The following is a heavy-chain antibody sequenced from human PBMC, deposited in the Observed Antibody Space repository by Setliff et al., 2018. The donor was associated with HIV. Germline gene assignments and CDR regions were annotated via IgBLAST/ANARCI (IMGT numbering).Heavy chain of an antibody. D-gene: IGHD3-10*01. CDR2: IYYTGNT. CDR3: ARHARGSCDSWFAQAYSFNY. Sequence: SETLSLTCTVSGGSISGYYWGWIRQPPGKGLEWVGTIYYTGNTFYNPSLKSRISISVDTSKDYLSLKLTSVSAADTATYFCARHARGSCDSWFAQAYSFNYWGQGGLVTVSS. J-gene: IGHJ4*02. CDR1: GGSISGYY. V-gene: IGHV4-39*02.